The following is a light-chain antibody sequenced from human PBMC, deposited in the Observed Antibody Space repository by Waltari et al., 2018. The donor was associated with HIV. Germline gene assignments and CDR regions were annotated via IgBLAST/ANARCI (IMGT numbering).Light chain of an antibody. J-gene: IGLJ3*02. Sequence: QSVLTQPPSASGTPGRRVTISSSGGSSNIATNYVSWLHHLPDTAPKFFIYRNVSRPSGVPDRFSGSKSGTSPSLAISGFRSEDETNYYDTLINWVFGGRTKLTVL. CDR2: RNV. V-gene: IGLV1-47*01. CDR1: SSNIATNY. CDR3: TLINWV.